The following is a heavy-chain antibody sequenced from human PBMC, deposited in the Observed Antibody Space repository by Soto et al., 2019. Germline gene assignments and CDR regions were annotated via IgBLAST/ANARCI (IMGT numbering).Heavy chain of an antibody. D-gene: IGHD2-21*01. CDR1: GYPISSSTS. CDR3: ARKGEEGWFDP. V-gene: IGHV4-28*01. J-gene: IGHJ5*02. CDR2: IYYSGRT. Sequence: QVQLQESGPGLGKPSDTLSLTCAVSGYPISSSTSWGWIRQPPGKGLEWIGHIYYSGRTYYNPSLKSRVTMSVDTSKNQFSLKLSSVTAVDTAVYYCARKGEEGWFDPWGQGTLVTVSS.